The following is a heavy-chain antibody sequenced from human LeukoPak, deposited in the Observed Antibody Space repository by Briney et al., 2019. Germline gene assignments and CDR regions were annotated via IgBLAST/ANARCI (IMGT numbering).Heavy chain of an antibody. J-gene: IGHJ4*02. D-gene: IGHD1-26*01. CDR1: GYTFTSYD. CDR2: MNPNSGNT. Sequence: GASVKVSCKASGYTFTSYDINWVRQATGQGLEWMGWMNPNSGNTGYAQKFQGRVTITRNTSISTVYMELSSLRSEDTAVYYCARGSVIVGARGLDYWGQGTLVTVSS. CDR3: ARGSVIVGARGLDY. V-gene: IGHV1-8*03.